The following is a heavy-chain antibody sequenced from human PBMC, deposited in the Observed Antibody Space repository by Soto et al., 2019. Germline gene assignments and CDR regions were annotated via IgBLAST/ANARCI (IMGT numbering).Heavy chain of an antibody. D-gene: IGHD4-17*01. J-gene: IGHJ4*02. Sequence: QVQLVQSGAEVKKPGASVKVSCKASGYTFTGYSVGWVRQAPGQGLEWMGWISAYSGDTYYTQRFQDRLTMTTDASTSTAYMELRCLRSDDTAVYYCARPSGSYGDYAWSLKYWGQGTLVTVSS. V-gene: IGHV1-18*01. CDR1: GYTFTGYS. CDR3: ARPSGSYGDYAWSLKY. CDR2: ISAYSGDT.